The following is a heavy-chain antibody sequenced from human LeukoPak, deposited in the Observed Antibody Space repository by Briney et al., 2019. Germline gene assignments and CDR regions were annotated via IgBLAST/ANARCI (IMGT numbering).Heavy chain of an antibody. CDR1: GGSFSGYY. Sequence: SETLSLTCAVYGGSFSGYYWSWIRQPPGKGLEWIGEINHTGSTNYNPSLTSRVTISVDTSKNQFSLKLSSVTAADTAVYYCARVGSSWYWFDPWGQGTLVTVSS. CDR3: ARVGSSWYWFDP. CDR2: INHTGST. D-gene: IGHD6-13*01. J-gene: IGHJ5*02. V-gene: IGHV4-34*01.